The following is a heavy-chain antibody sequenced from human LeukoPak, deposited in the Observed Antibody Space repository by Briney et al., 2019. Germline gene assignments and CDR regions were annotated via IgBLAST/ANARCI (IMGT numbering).Heavy chain of an antibody. CDR3: ARGGRGYCSSTSCYPPDY. CDR1: GGSISSNY. Sequence: SETLSLTCTVSGGSISSNYWSWIRQPPGKGLEWIGYIYYSGSTNYNPSLKSRVTISVDRSKNQFSLKLSSVTAADTAVYYCARGGRGYCSSTSCYPPDYWGQGTLVTVSS. D-gene: IGHD2-2*01. CDR2: IYYSGST. V-gene: IGHV4-59*12. J-gene: IGHJ4*02.